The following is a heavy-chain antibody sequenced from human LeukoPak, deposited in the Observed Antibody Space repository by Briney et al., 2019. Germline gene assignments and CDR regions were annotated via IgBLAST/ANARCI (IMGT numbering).Heavy chain of an antibody. D-gene: IGHD6-6*01. CDR3: ARVYSSSSDQYFQH. CDR1: GYTFTSYD. CDR2: MNPNSGNT. J-gene: IGHJ1*01. Sequence: ASVKVSCKASGYTFTSYDINWVRQATGQGLEWMGWMNPNSGNTGYAQKFRGRVTMTRNTSISTAYMELSSLRSEDTAVYYCARVYSSSSDQYFQHWGQGTLVTVSS. V-gene: IGHV1-8*01.